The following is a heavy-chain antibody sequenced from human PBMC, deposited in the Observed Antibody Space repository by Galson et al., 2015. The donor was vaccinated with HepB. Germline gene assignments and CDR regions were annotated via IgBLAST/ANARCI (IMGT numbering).Heavy chain of an antibody. V-gene: IGHV1-69*13. CDR3: AIISPVDIVVVPAAIPGRQSDAFDI. CDR1: GGTFSSYA. J-gene: IGHJ3*02. CDR2: IIPIFGTA. D-gene: IGHD2-2*02. Sequence: SVKVSCKASGGTFSSYAISWVRQAPGQGLEWMGGIIPIFGTANYAQKFQGRVTITADESTSTAYMELSSLRSEDTAVYYCAIISPVDIVVVPAAIPGRQSDAFDIWGQGTMVTVSS.